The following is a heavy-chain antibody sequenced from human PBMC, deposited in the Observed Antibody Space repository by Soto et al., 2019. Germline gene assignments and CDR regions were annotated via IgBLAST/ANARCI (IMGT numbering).Heavy chain of an antibody. J-gene: IGHJ6*03. CDR3: ARAFVHVRRLRYMDV. Sequence: ASVKVSCKASGYTFTSYGISWVRQAPGQGLEWMGWISAYNGNTNYAQKLQGRVTMTTDTSTSTAYMELRSLRSDDTAVYYCARAFVHVRRLRYMDVWGKGTTVTVSS. CDR2: ISAYNGNT. D-gene: IGHD1-1*01. CDR1: GYTFTSYG. V-gene: IGHV1-18*01.